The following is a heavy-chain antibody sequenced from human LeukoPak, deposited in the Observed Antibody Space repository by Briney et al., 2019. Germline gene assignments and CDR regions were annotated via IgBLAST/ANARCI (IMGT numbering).Heavy chain of an antibody. CDR3: ARGGYDILTGYYAFDY. V-gene: IGHV4-59*01. J-gene: IGHJ4*02. D-gene: IGHD3-9*01. CDR2: IYYSGST. CDR1: GGSISSYY. Sequence: PSETLSLTCTVSGGSISSYYWSWIRQPPGKGLEWIGYIYYSGSTNYNPSLKSRVTISVDTSKNQFSLKLSSVTAADTAVYYRARGGYDILTGYYAFDYWGQGTLVTVSS.